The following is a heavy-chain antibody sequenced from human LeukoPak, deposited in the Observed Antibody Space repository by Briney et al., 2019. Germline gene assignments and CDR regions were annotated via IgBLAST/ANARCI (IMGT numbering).Heavy chain of an antibody. CDR1: GFTFSTYA. J-gene: IGHJ4*02. D-gene: IGHD7-27*01. V-gene: IGHV3-23*01. CDR3: AKGDWGDY. CDR2: ISGSGDST. Sequence: PGGSLRLSCAASGFTFSTYAMNWVRQAPGKGLEWASGISGSGDSTYYADSVEGRFTISKDNSKNTLYLQMNSLRADDTAVYYCAKGDWGDYWGQGTLVTVSS.